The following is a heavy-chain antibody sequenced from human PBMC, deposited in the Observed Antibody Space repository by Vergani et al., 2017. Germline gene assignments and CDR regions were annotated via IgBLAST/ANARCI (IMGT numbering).Heavy chain of an antibody. J-gene: IGHJ4*02. V-gene: IGHV4-34*07. D-gene: IGHD2-15*01. CDR2: INSSGGS. CDR1: NGSFRAYY. Sequence: QVQLQQWGAGLLKPSETLPLMCGVYNGSFRAYYCSWIRQSPGKGLEWLVEINSSGGSYYRPTLKNRMTISADTSKTQFSLKLTSLTAADTAIYFCRLVAAGRDVWGQGVLVTVSS. CDR3: RLVAAGRDV.